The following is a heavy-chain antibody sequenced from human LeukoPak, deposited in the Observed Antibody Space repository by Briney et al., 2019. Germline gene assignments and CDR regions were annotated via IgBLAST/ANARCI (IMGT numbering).Heavy chain of an antibody. V-gene: IGHV4-39*07. CDR1: GGSISSSSYY. D-gene: IGHD1-14*01. CDR3: ARGYQGLSSPSFDY. Sequence: PSETLSLTCTVSGGSISSSSYYWGWIRQPPGKGLEWIGSIYYSGSTYYNPSLKSRVTISVDTSKNQFSLKLSSVTAADTAVYYCARGYQGLSSPSFDYWGQGTLVTVSS. J-gene: IGHJ4*02. CDR2: IYYSGST.